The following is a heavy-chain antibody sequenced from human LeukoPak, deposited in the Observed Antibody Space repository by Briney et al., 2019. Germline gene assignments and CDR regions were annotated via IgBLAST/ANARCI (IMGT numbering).Heavy chain of an antibody. D-gene: IGHD3-3*01. J-gene: IGHJ4*02. V-gene: IGHV4-61*02. CDR2: IYTSGST. CDR1: GGSISSGSYY. Sequence: SQTLSLTCTVSGGSISSGSYYWSWIRQPAGKGLEWIGRIYTSGSTNYNPSLKSRVTISVDTSKNQFSLKLSSVTAADTAVYYCARGDFWSGYLDYWGQGTLVTVFS. CDR3: ARGDFWSGYLDY.